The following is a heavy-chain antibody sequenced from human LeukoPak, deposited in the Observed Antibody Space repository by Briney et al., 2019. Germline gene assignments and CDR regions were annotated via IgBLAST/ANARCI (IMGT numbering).Heavy chain of an antibody. CDR2: ISSSSSTI. V-gene: IGHV3-48*01. Sequence: PGGSLRLSCAASGFTFSSYSMNWVRQAPGKGLEWVSYISSSSSTIYYADSVKGRFTISRDNAKNSLYLQMNSLRAEDTAVYYCAREELWFGELLPMDVWGKGTTVTVSS. CDR1: GFTFSSYS. J-gene: IGHJ6*03. CDR3: AREELWFGELLPMDV. D-gene: IGHD3-10*01.